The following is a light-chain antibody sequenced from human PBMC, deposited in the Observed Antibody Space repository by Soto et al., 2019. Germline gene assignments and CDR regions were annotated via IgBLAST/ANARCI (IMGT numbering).Light chain of an antibody. J-gene: IGKJ1*01. CDR3: QQYDKYST. V-gene: IGKV1-12*01. CDR2: DAS. Sequence: DIQMTQSPSSVSASVGDRVTISFRASQRVSTWLAWYQQKPGKAPNLLIYDASTLQGGVPSRFSGSGSGTEFTLTVTSLQPEDFATYFCQQYDKYSTFGHGTKVDIK. CDR1: QRVSTW.